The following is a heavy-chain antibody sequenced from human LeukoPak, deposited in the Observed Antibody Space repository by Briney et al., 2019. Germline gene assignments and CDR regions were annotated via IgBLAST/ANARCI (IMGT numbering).Heavy chain of an antibody. CDR2: IYYTGST. Sequence: PSETLSLTCTVSGGSISSYYWSWIRQPPGKGLEWIGYIYYTGSTNYNPSLKSRVTISADTSKNQFSLKLNSVTAADTAVYYCARGRSGYFDYWGQGTLVTVSS. CDR3: ARGRSGYFDY. J-gene: IGHJ4*02. CDR1: GGSISSYY. V-gene: IGHV4-59*01. D-gene: IGHD2-15*01.